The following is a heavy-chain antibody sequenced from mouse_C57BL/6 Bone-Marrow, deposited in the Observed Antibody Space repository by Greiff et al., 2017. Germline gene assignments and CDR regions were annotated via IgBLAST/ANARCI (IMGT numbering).Heavy chain of an antibody. D-gene: IGHD1-1*01. CDR2: IYPRSGNT. Sequence: VKLVESGAELARPGASVKLSCKASGYTSTSYGISWVKQRTGQGLEWIGEIYPRSGNTYYNEKFKGKATLTADKSSSTAYMELRSLTSEDSAVYFCARAPYYYGSSFYYAMDYWGQGTSVTVSS. J-gene: IGHJ4*01. V-gene: IGHV1-81*01. CDR3: ARAPYYYGSSFYYAMDY. CDR1: GYTSTSYG.